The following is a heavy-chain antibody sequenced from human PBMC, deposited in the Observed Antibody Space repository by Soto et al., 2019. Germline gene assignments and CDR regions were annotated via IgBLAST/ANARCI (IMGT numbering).Heavy chain of an antibody. J-gene: IGHJ4*02. CDR2: IDWDDDK. D-gene: IGHD6-19*01. V-gene: IGHV2-70*04. CDR1: GFSLSTSGMR. CDR3: ARTYSSGWTFGY. Sequence: SGPTLVNPTQTLTLTCTFSGFSLSTSGMRVSWIRQPPGKALEWLARIDWDDDKFYSTSLKTRLTISKDTSKNQVVLTMTNMDPVDTATYYCARTYSSGWTFGYWGQGTLVTVSS.